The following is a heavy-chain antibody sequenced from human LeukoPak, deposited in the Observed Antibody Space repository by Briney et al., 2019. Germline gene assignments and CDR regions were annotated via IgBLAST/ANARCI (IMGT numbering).Heavy chain of an antibody. V-gene: IGHV4-4*07. CDR1: GGSISSYY. J-gene: IGHJ6*03. Sequence: PSETLSLTCTVSGGSISSYYWSWIRQPAGKGLEWIGRIYNSGSTNYNPSLKSRVTMSVDTSKNQFSLKLSSVTAADTAVYYCARVFHRITIFGDQPNYYMDVWGKGTTVTVSS. CDR3: ARVFHRITIFGDQPNYYMDV. CDR2: IYNSGST. D-gene: IGHD3-3*01.